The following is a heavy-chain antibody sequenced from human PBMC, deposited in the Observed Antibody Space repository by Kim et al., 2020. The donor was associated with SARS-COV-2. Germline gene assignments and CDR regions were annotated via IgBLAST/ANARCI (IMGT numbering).Heavy chain of an antibody. CDR3: ARGWGPGQYSYGPYYFDY. J-gene: IGHJ4*02. CDR1: GGSISSGGYY. V-gene: IGHV4-31*01. D-gene: IGHD5-18*01. CDR2: IYYSGST. Sequence: SETLSLTCTVSGGSISSGGYYWSWIRQHPGKGLEWIGYIYYSGSTYYNPSLKSQVTISVDTSKNQFSLKLSSVTAADTAVYYCARGWGPGQYSYGPYYFDYWGQGTLVTVSS.